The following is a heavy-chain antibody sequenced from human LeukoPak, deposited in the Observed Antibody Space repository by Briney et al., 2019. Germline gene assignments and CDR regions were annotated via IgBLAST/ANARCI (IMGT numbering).Heavy chain of an antibody. CDR3: ATGRYYYGSGSPLDY. CDR2: IIPILGIA. D-gene: IGHD3-10*01. Sequence: SVKVSCKASGGTFSSYAISWVRQAPGQALEWMGRIIPILGIANYAQKFQGRVTNTADKYTSTAYMDLSSQRSEDTAVYYCATGRYYYGSGSPLDYWGQGTLVTVSS. J-gene: IGHJ4*02. CDR1: GGTFSSYA. V-gene: IGHV1-69*04.